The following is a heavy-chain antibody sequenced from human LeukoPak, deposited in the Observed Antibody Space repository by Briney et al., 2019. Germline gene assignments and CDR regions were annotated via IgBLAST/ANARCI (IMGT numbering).Heavy chain of an antibody. D-gene: IGHD5-18*01. CDR3: ARVDRGYSYAPLDY. CDR1: GFTFSSYS. CDR2: ISSSSSYI. Sequence: GGSLRLSCAASGFTFSSYSMNWVRQAPGKGLEWVSSISSSSSYIYYADSVKGRFTISRDNAKNSLYLQMNSLRAEDTAVYYCARVDRGYSYAPLDYWGQGTLVTVSS. V-gene: IGHV3-21*01. J-gene: IGHJ4*02.